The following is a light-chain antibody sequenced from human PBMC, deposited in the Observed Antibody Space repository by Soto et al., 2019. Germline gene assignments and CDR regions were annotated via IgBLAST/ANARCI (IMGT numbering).Light chain of an antibody. CDR3: ATWDDSLSGPV. CDR2: ENN. CDR1: TSNIGSSS. V-gene: IGLV1-47*01. J-gene: IGLJ2*01. Sequence: QSVLTQPPSASGTPGQRVTISCSGSTSNIGSSSVYWYQQLPGTAPKLFIYENNRRPSGVPDRFSGSKSGTSASLAISGLRSEDEADYYCATWDDSLSGPVFGGGTKLTVL.